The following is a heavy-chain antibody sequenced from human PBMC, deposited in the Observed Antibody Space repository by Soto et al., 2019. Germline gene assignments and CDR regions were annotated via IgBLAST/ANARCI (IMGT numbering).Heavy chain of an antibody. D-gene: IGHD6-19*01. CDR1: GYILTRYW. J-gene: IGHJ4*02. CDR2: IYPGDSDT. CDR3: VRPFDSSGWYDY. V-gene: IGHV5-51*01. Sequence: GESLNISCKGSGYILTRYWIRWVRQPPGKGLEWMGRIYPGDSDTRYSPSFQGQVTISADKSISAACLQWSSLKASDTAMYYCVRPFDSSGWYDYWGQGTLVTVSS.